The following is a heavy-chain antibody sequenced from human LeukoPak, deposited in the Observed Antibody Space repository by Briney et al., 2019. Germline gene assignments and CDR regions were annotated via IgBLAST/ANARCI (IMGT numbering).Heavy chain of an antibody. CDR1: GFTFSSYG. CDR2: IRYDGSNK. V-gene: IGHV3-30*02. J-gene: IGHJ4*02. Sequence: GGSLRLSCAASGFTFSSYGMHWVRQAPGKGLEWVAFIRYDGSNKYYADSVKGRFTISRDNSKNTLYLQMNSLRAEDTAVYYCAKNALIDYGDYGVDYWGQGTLVTVSS. D-gene: IGHD4-17*01. CDR3: AKNALIDYGDYGVDY.